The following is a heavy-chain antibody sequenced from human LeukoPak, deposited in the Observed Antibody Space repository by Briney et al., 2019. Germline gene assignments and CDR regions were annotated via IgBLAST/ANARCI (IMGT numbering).Heavy chain of an antibody. V-gene: IGHV3-30*16. J-gene: IGHJ4*02. Sequence: GGSLRLSCAASGFSFSSYAMHWVRQTPGKGLEWVAVTSNHGNDGFYADSVKGRFIISRDNSQNTLYLQMHSLRAEDTAVYYCTSDRGSMNDYDSWGQGTLVTVSS. D-gene: IGHD2/OR15-2a*01. CDR3: TSDRGSMNDYDS. CDR2: TSNHGNDG. CDR1: GFSFSSYA.